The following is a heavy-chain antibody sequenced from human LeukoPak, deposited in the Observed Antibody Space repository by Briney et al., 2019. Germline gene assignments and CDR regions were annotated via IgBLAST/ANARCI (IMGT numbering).Heavy chain of an antibody. V-gene: IGHV4-4*02. CDR1: IGSISSSKW. D-gene: IGHD7-27*01. CDR3: ARLGSYYYYYMDV. Sequence: SETLSLTCSVSIGSISSSKWWSWVRQSPVKGLEWIGEIYLYGTTNYNPSFTSRVTMSVDRSRNQFSLKLTSVTAADTAVYYCARLGSYYYYYMDVWGKGTTVTVSS. J-gene: IGHJ6*03. CDR2: IYLYGTT.